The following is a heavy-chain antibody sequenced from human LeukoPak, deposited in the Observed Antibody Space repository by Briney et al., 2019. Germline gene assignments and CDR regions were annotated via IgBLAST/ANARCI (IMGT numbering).Heavy chain of an antibody. CDR1: GFTFSSYG. J-gene: IGHJ4*02. Sequence: GGSLRLSCAASGFTFSSYGMSWVRQAPGKGLEWVSAISGGGGCTYYADSVKGRFTISRDNSKNTLYLQMNSLRAEDTAVYYCAKSYGSGSYYPDYWGQGTLVTVSS. CDR3: AKSYGSGSYYPDY. CDR2: ISGGGGCT. D-gene: IGHD3-10*01. V-gene: IGHV3-23*01.